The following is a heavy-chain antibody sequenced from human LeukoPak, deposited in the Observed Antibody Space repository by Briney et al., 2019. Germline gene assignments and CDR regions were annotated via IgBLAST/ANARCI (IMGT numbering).Heavy chain of an antibody. Sequence: HSQTLSLTCAISGDSVSSNSAAWNWIRQSPWSGLEWLGRTYYRSTCSTAYAVSVTRRITITPDTSTNKFSLQLNSVTPEDTAVYYCARLENWAFDYWGQGALITVSS. CDR3: ARLENWAFDY. CDR2: TYYRSTCST. V-gene: IGHV6-1*01. J-gene: IGHJ4*02. D-gene: IGHD7-27*01. CDR1: GDSVSSNSAA.